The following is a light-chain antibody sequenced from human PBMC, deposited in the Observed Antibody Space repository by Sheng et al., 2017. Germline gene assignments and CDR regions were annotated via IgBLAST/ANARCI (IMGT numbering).Light chain of an antibody. CDR2: DAS. CDR3: QQFNSNSQRFT. CDR1: QRISSY. Sequence: IQMTQSPLSLSASVGDRVTITCRASQRISSYLNWYQQKPGKAPRLLIFDASSLESGVPSRFSGSASGTDFTLTITSLQPEDFATYYCQQFNSNSQRFTFGGGTKVEIK. J-gene: IGKJ4*01. V-gene: IGKV1-13*02.